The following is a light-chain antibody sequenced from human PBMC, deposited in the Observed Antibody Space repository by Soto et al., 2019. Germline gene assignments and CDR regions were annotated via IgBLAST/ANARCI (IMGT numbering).Light chain of an antibody. J-gene: IGKJ1*01. CDR2: DAS. CDR3: QQYGSSPPTWT. CDR1: QTVRNNY. Sequence: EFVLTQSPGTLSLSPGERATLSCRASQTVRNNYLAWYQQKPGQAPRLLIYDASSRATGTPARFSGSGSGTDFTLTISRLEPEDFAVYYCQQYGSSPPTWTFGQGTKVDIK. V-gene: IGKV3-20*01.